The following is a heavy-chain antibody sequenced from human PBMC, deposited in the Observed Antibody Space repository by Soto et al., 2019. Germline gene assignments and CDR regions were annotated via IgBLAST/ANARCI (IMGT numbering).Heavy chain of an antibody. J-gene: IGHJ6*02. Sequence: GGSLRLSCAASGFTFSTYSMNWVRQAPGKGLEWVSSISSSSSYIYYADSVKGRFTTSRDNAKNSLYLQMNSLRAEDTAVYYCARYDSSGYYWPYYYYGMDVWGQGTTVTSP. D-gene: IGHD3-22*01. CDR3: ARYDSSGYYWPYYYYGMDV. CDR2: ISSSSSYI. CDR1: GFTFSTYS. V-gene: IGHV3-21*01.